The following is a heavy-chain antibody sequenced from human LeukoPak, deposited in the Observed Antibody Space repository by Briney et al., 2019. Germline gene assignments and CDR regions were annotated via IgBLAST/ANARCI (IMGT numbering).Heavy chain of an antibody. CDR1: GGTFSNYA. J-gene: IGHJ6*03. Sequence: SVKVSCKDSGGTFSNYAINWVRQAPGQGLEWMGGIIPIFGTANYAQKFQGRVTITADESTSTAYMELSSLRSEDTAVYYCARAVIPGAITHYMDVWGKGTTVTVSS. CDR2: IIPIFGTA. D-gene: IGHD2-2*01. CDR3: ARAVIPGAITHYMDV. V-gene: IGHV1-69*13.